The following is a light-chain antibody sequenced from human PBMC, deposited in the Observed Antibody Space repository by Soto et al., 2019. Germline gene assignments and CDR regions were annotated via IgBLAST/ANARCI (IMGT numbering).Light chain of an antibody. J-gene: IGKJ1*01. V-gene: IGKV1-5*03. CDR2: KAS. Sequence: DIQMTQSPSTLSASVGDRVTITCRASQSISSWLAWYQQKPGKAPKLLIYKASSLESGVPSRFSGSRSGTEFTLTISSLQPDDFATYYCQQYNSYLWTFGQGTKV. CDR3: QQYNSYLWT. CDR1: QSISSW.